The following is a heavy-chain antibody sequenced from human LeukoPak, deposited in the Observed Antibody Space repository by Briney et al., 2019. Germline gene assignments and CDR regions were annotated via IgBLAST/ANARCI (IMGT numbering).Heavy chain of an antibody. CDR1: GGSISSGGYY. D-gene: IGHD6-19*01. J-gene: IGHJ3*02. CDR3: ARGRQWLVRKAFDI. V-gene: IGHV4-30-2*01. Sequence: KPSQTLSLTCTVSGGSISSGGYYWSWIRQPPGKGLEWIGYIYHSGSTYYNPSLKSRVTISVDRSKNQFSLKLSSVTAADTAVYYCARGRQWLVRKAFDIWGQGTMVTVSS. CDR2: IYHSGST.